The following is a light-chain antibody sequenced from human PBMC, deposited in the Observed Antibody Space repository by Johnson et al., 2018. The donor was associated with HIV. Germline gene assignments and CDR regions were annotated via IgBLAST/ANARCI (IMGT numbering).Light chain of an antibody. CDR2: DNN. CDR3: GTWDSSLSAVYV. J-gene: IGLJ1*01. Sequence: QSVLTQPPSVSAAPGQKVTISCSGSSSNIGNNYVSWYQQLPGTAPKLLIYDNNKRPSGIPDRFSGSKSGTSATLGITGLQTGDEADYYCGTWDSSLSAVYVFGTGTKGTGL. V-gene: IGLV1-51*01. CDR1: SSNIGNNY.